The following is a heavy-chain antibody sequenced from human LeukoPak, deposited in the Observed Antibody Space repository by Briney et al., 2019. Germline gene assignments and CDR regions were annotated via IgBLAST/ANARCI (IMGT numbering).Heavy chain of an antibody. CDR3: ARVSGDYGDYLYFDY. CDR1: GGSFSGYY. V-gene: IGHV4-34*01. Sequence: SETLSLTCAVYGGSFSGYYWSWIRQPPGKGLEWIGEINHSGSTNYNPSLKSRVTISVDTSKNQFSLKLSSVTAADTAVYYCARVSGDYGDYLYFDYWGQGTLVTVSS. CDR2: INHSGST. D-gene: IGHD4-17*01. J-gene: IGHJ4*02.